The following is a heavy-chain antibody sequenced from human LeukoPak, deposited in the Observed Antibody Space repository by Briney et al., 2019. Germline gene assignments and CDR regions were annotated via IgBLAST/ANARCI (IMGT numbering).Heavy chain of an antibody. CDR1: GFTVSSNS. V-gene: IGHV3-53*01. CDR3: ARDSGYSGYDRVLDP. CDR2: IYSDNT. J-gene: IGHJ5*02. Sequence: GGSLRLSCTVSGFTVSSNSMSWVRQAPGKGLEWVSFIYSDNTHYSDSVKGRFTISRDNSKNTLYLQMNSLRAEDTAVYYCARDSGYSGYDRVLDPWGQGTLVTVSS. D-gene: IGHD5-12*01.